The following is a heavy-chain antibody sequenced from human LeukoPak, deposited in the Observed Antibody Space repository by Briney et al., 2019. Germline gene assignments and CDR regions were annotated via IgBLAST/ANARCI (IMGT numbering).Heavy chain of an antibody. CDR3: ARHIDCSGGSCYLISYAFDI. J-gene: IGHJ3*02. Sequence: ASVKVSCTASGYTFTSYGISWVRQAPGQGLEWMGWISAYNGNTNYAQKLQGRVTMTTDTSTSTAYMELRSLRSDDTAVYYCARHIDCSGGSCYLISYAFDIWGQGTMVTVSS. CDR2: ISAYNGNT. V-gene: IGHV1-18*01. CDR1: GYTFTSYG. D-gene: IGHD2-15*01.